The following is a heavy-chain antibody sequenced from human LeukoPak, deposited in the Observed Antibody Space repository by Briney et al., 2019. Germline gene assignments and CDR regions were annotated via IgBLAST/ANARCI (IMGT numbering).Heavy chain of an antibody. V-gene: IGHV1-2*02. CDR1: GYTFTGYY. CDR2: INPNSGGT. CDR3: AREPVVLVPAAIFNWFDP. D-gene: IGHD2-2*01. J-gene: IGHJ5*02. Sequence: ASVKVSCKASGYTFTGYYIHWVRQAPGQGLEWMGWINPNSGGTNYAQKFQGRVTMTRDTSISTAYRELSWLRSDDTAVYYCAREPVVLVPAAIFNWFDPWGQGTLVTASS.